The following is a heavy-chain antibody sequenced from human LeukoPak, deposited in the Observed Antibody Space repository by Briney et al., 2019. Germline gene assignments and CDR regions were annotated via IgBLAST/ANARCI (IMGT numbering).Heavy chain of an antibody. Sequence: GGSLRLSCAASGFTFRSYEMNWVRQAPGKGLEWVSYISGSSSTIYYADSVKGRFTISRDNAKNSLYLQMNSLRDEDTAVYYCARDHNWGFDYWGQGTLVTVSS. CDR3: ARDHNWGFDY. J-gene: IGHJ4*02. D-gene: IGHD7-27*01. V-gene: IGHV3-48*02. CDR2: ISGSSSTI. CDR1: GFTFRSYE.